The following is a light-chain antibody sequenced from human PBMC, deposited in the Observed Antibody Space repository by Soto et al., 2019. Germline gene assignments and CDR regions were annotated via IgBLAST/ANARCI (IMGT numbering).Light chain of an antibody. CDR2: GAS. Sequence: EIVLTQSPGTLSLSPGERATLSCRASQSVSSSYLVWYQQKPGQAPRLLIYGASSRATGIPDRFSGSGSGTDFTLTISRLEPEVFAVYFCQQYYTSPLTFGGGTKVEIK. CDR3: QQYYTSPLT. CDR1: QSVSSSY. J-gene: IGKJ4*01. V-gene: IGKV3-20*01.